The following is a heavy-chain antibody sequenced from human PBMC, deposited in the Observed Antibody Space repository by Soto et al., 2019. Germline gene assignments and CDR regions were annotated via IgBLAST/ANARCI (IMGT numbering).Heavy chain of an antibody. V-gene: IGHV2-5*01. D-gene: IGHD2-21*02. J-gene: IGHJ4*02. CDR2: VFWNDDK. Sequence: QITLKESGPTLVRPTQTLTLTCTFSGFSFSNSGVAVAWIRQPPGKALEWLALVFWNDDKRYSPSLSDRLTNTKETSENQVVLRITNMDPVDTDTYYFAKITTCGSDCSFDSWGQGTLVSVSS. CDR1: GFSFSNSGVA. CDR3: AKITTCGSDCSFDS.